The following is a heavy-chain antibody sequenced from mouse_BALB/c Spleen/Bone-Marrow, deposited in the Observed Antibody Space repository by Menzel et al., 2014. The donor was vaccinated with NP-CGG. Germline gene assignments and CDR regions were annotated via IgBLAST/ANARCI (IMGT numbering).Heavy chain of an antibody. CDR1: GYTFTDYE. CDR2: IDPETGGT. D-gene: IGHD2-14*01. CDR3: RAYYRYDSYAMDY. J-gene: IGHJ4*01. Sequence: VQLVESGAELVRPGASVTLSCKASGYTFTDYEMHWVKQTPVHGLEWIGAIDPETGGTAYNQKFKGKATLTANKSSSTAYMERRSLTSEDSVVYYCRAYYRYDSYAMDYWGQGTSVTVSS. V-gene: IGHV1-15*01.